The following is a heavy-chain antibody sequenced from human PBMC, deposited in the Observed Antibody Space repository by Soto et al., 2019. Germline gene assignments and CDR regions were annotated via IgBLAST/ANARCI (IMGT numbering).Heavy chain of an antibody. V-gene: IGHV4-59*01. CDR3: ARDLSVGWYPSYYYYYGMDV. Sequence: PAETLSLTCTVSGGSISSYYWSWIRQPAVKGQDWIGYIYYSGSTNYNPSLKSRVTISVDTSKNQFALKLSSVTAADTAVYYCARDLSVGWYPSYYYYYGMDVWGQGTTVTVSS. D-gene: IGHD6-19*01. J-gene: IGHJ6*02. CDR2: IYYSGST. CDR1: GGSISSYY.